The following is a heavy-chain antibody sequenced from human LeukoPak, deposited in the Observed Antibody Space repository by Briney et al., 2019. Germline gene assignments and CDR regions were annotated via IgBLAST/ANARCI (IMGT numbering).Heavy chain of an antibody. Sequence: GGSLRLSCAASGFTFSSYAMSWVRQAPGKGLEWVSAISGSGGSTYYADSVKGRFAISRDISKNTLNLQMNSLRGDDTAVYYCAGDWNGDHVIEYWGQGILVTVSS. CDR2: ISGSGGST. CDR1: GFTFSSYA. V-gene: IGHV3-23*01. CDR3: AGDWNGDHVIEY. D-gene: IGHD1-1*01. J-gene: IGHJ4*02.